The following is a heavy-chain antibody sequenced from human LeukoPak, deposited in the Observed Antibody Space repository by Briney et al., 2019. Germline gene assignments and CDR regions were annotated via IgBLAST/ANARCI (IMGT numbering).Heavy chain of an antibody. CDR1: GFTFSDYY. D-gene: IGHD2-21*01. CDR3: ARKHLIFTRDAYDI. CDR2: ISDSGRSI. J-gene: IGHJ3*02. V-gene: IGHV3-11*04. Sequence: GGSLRLSCAASGFTFSDYYMSWIRQAPGKGLEGVSYISDSGRSIYYADSVKGRFTISRDNAKNSLYLQMNSLRGEDTAVYYCARKHLIFTRDAYDIWGQGTMVTVSS.